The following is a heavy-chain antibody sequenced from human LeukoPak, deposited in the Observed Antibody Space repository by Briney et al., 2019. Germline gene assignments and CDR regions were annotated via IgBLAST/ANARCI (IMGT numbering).Heavy chain of an antibody. D-gene: IGHD5-12*01. Sequence: GASVKVSCKASGGTFSSYAISWVRQAPGQGLEWMGGIIPIFGTANYAQKFQGRVTITADESTSTAYMELSSLRSEDTAVYYCARGREYSGYESRYYYYMDVWGKGTTVTISS. CDR2: IIPIFGTA. CDR1: GGTFSSYA. J-gene: IGHJ6*03. CDR3: ARGREYSGYESRYYYYMDV. V-gene: IGHV1-69*13.